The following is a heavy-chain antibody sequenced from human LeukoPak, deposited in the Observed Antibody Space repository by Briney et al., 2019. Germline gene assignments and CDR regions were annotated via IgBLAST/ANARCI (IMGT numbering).Heavy chain of an antibody. D-gene: IGHD1-1*01. V-gene: IGHV3-73*01. CDR3: ARTTPEVNDY. Sequence: PGGSLRLSCAASGFTFSGSAMHWVRQASGKGLEWVVRIRSKANSYATAYAASVKGRFTISRDDSKNTAYLQMNSLKTEDTAVYYCARTTPEVNDYWGQGTLVTVSS. J-gene: IGHJ4*02. CDR1: GFTFSGSA. CDR2: IRSKANSYAT.